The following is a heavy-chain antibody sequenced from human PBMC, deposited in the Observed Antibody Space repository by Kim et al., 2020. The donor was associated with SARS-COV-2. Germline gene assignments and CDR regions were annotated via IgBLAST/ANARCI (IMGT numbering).Heavy chain of an antibody. Sequence: SETLSLTCTVSGGSISSYYWSWIRQPPGKGLEWIGYIYYSWSTNYNPSLKSRGTISVDTSKNQFSLKLSSVTAADTAVYYCAASEYYYDSSGYSFPFDF. D-gene: IGHD3-22*01. CDR2: IYYSWST. V-gene: IGHV4-59*08. J-gene: IGHJ4*01. CDR1: GGSISSYY. CDR3: AASEYYYDSSGYSFPFDF.